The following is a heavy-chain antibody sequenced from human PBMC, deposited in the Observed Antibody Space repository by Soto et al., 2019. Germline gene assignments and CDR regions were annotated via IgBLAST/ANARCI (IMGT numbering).Heavy chain of an antibody. J-gene: IGHJ4*02. CDR1: GGSISSSSYY. V-gene: IGHV4-39*01. CDR2: IYYSGST. CDR3: ARPVVVVPAATYFDY. D-gene: IGHD2-2*01. Sequence: LSLTCTVSGGSISSSSYYWGWIRQPPGKGLEWIGSIYYSGSTYYNPSLKSRVTISVDTSKNQFSLKLSSVTAADTAVYYCARPVVVVPAATYFDYWGQGTLVTVSS.